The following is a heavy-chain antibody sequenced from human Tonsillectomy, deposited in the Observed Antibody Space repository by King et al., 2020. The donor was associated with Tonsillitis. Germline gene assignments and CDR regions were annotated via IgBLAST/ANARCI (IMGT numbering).Heavy chain of an antibody. V-gene: IGHV4-61*02. D-gene: IGHD7-27*01. CDR3: ARDNWGSCDY. CDR1: GGSISSGSYY. J-gene: IGHJ4*02. Sequence: VQLQESGPGLVKPSQTLSLTCTVSGGSISSGSYYWTWIRQPAGKGLEWIGRIYTSGITNYNPSLKSRLTISLDTSKNQFSLKLSSVTAADTALYYCARDNWGSCDYWGQGTLVTVSS. CDR2: IYTSGIT.